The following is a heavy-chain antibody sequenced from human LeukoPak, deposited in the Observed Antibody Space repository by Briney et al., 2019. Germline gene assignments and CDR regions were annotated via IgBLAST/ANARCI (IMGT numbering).Heavy chain of an antibody. CDR1: GFTFDDYA. V-gene: IGHV3-9*03. CDR3: AKSNRGYYDNFDY. J-gene: IGHJ4*02. Sequence: GGSLRLSCAASGFTFDDYAMHWVRQAPGKGLEWVSGISWNSGSIGYADSVKGRFTISRDNAKNSLYLQMNSLRAGDMALYYCAKSNRGYYDNFDYWGQGTLVTVSS. CDR2: ISWNSGSI. D-gene: IGHD3-22*01.